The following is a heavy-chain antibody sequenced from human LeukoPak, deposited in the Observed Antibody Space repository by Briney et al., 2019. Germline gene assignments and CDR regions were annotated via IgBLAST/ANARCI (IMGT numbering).Heavy chain of an antibody. CDR1: GYTFTSYG. Sequence: VASAKVSCKASGYTFTSYGISWVRQAPGQGLEWMGWISAYNGNTNYAQKLQGRVTMTTDTSTSTAYMELRSLRSDDTAVYYCARARISSGWYLLYFDYWGQGTLVTVSS. J-gene: IGHJ4*02. CDR3: ARARISSGWYLLYFDY. D-gene: IGHD6-19*01. CDR2: ISAYNGNT. V-gene: IGHV1-18*01.